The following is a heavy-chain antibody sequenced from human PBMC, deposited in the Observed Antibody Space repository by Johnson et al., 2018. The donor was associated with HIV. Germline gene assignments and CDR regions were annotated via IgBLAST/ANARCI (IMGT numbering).Heavy chain of an antibody. J-gene: IGHJ3*02. V-gene: IGHV3-15*01. CDR2: IKSKTDGGTT. D-gene: IGHD5-18*01. CDR1: GFTFSNAW. Sequence: VQLVESGGGLVKPGGSLRLSCAASGFTFSNAWMSWVRQAPGKGLEWVGRIKSKTDGGTTDYAAPVKGRFTISRDDSKNTLYLQMNSLRPEDTAVYYCARLPSGYSRDAFEIWGEGTMVTVS. CDR3: ARLPSGYSRDAFEI.